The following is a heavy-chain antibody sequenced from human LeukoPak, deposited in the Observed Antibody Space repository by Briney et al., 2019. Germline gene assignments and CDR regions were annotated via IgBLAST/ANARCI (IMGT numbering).Heavy chain of an antibody. CDR1: GFSFSTYS. CDR2: ISSSSSYI. CDR3: AKESYYYDSSGYETGTGFDY. Sequence: PGGSLRLSCAASGFSFSTYSMNWVRQAPGKGLEWVSSISSSSSYIYYADSVKGRFTISRDNSKNTLYLQMNSLRAEDTAVYYCAKESYYYDSSGYETGTGFDYWGQGTLVTVSS. V-gene: IGHV3-21*04. D-gene: IGHD3-22*01. J-gene: IGHJ4*02.